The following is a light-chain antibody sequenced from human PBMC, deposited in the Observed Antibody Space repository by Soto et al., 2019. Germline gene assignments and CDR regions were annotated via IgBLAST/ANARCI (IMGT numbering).Light chain of an antibody. CDR1: QTISRW. Sequence: DIQMTQSPSSLSASVGDRVTSTCRASQTISRWLAWYQQKPGKAPKLLIYKASTLKSGVPSRFSGSGSGTEFTLTITSLQPEDFATYYCQQYDMFGPGTKVDI. CDR2: KAS. J-gene: IGKJ1*01. V-gene: IGKV1-5*03. CDR3: QQYDM.